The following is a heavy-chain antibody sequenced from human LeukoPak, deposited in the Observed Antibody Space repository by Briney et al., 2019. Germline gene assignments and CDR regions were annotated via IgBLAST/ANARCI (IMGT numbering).Heavy chain of an antibody. J-gene: IGHJ4*02. D-gene: IGHD1-1*01. Sequence: RSLRLSCAASGFTFTDYGMHWVRQAPGKGLEWVAVIWYDGSNKYYADSVKGRFTISRDNPKNTLYLQMNSLRAEDLAVYYCARDLGGTTFAIDYWGQGTLVTVSS. CDR2: IWYDGSNK. CDR1: GFTFTDYG. V-gene: IGHV3-33*01. CDR3: ARDLGGTTFAIDY.